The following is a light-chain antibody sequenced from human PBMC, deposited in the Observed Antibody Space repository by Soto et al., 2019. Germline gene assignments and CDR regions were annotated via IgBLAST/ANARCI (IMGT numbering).Light chain of an antibody. CDR2: DNN. CDR3: GTWDFSLSAGV. V-gene: IGLV1-51*01. J-gene: IGLJ3*02. CDR1: SSNIGSNY. Sequence: QSVLTQPPSVSAAPGQKVTISCSGGSSNIGSNYVSWYQQLPGAAPNLLIFDNNTRPSGIPDRFSGSKSGTSATLAITGLQTGDESDYYCGTWDFSLSAGVFGGGTQLTVL.